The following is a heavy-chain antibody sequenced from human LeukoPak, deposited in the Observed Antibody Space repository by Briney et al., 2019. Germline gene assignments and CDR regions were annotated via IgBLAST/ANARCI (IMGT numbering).Heavy chain of an antibody. CDR3: ARDYSEGDYYYNYYMDV. Sequence: SETLSLTCTVSGGSISSSSYYWGWIRQPPGKGLEWIGSIYYSGSTYYNPSLRSRVTISVDTSKNQFSLKLSSVTAADTAVYYCARDYSEGDYYYNYYMDVWGKGTTVTISS. J-gene: IGHJ6*03. V-gene: IGHV4-39*01. D-gene: IGHD3-10*01. CDR1: GGSISSSSYY. CDR2: IYYSGST.